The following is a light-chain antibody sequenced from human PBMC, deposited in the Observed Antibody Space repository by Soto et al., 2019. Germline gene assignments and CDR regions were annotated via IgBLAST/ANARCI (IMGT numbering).Light chain of an antibody. CDR2: DAS. V-gene: IGKV3D-20*02. J-gene: IGKJ5*01. Sequence: EIVLTQSPGTLSLSPGQRDTLSCRASQSVSSSYLAWYQQKPGQPPRLLIYDASKRATGIPPRFSGSGSGTDFTLTISNLEPEDFAVYYCQHRSSWPTFGQGTRLEIK. CDR3: QHRSSWPT. CDR1: QSVSSSY.